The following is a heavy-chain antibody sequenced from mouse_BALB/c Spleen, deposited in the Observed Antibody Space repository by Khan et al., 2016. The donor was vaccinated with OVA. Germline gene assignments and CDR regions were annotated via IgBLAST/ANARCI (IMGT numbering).Heavy chain of an antibody. CDR1: GYTFTNYG. CDR2: INTYTGEP. Sequence: QIQLVQSGPELKKPGETVKISCKASGYTFTNYGMNWVKQAPGKGLKWMGWINTYTGEPTYADDFKGRFVFSLETSARTASLQISNLTNEDMTTYFCARTSPNWYSDIWGAGTTVTVSS. CDR3: ARTSPNWYSDI. J-gene: IGHJ1*01. D-gene: IGHD6-1*01. V-gene: IGHV9-1*02.